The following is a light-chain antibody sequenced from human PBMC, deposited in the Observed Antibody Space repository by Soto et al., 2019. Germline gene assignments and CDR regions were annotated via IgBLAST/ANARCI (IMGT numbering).Light chain of an antibody. Sequence: EIVMTQSPATLSVSPGERATLSCRASQSVSSSYLAWYQQKPGQAPRLLIYGASTRATGIPARFSGSGSGTEFTLTISSLQSEDFAVYYCQQYNNWPQTFGQGTKGDIK. CDR2: GAS. J-gene: IGKJ1*01. CDR1: QSVSSSY. CDR3: QQYNNWPQT. V-gene: IGKV3-15*01.